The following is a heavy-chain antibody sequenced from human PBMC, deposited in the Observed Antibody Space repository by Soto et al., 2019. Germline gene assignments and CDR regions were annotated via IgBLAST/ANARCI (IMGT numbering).Heavy chain of an antibody. CDR3: ARDRHYGRFDY. D-gene: IGHD4-17*01. CDR1: GGSIISYY. Sequence: PSETLSLTCTVSGGSIISYYCSWIRQPPGKGLEWIGYIYYSGSTNYNPPLKSRVTISVDTSKNQFSLKLSSVTAADTAVYYCARDRHYGRFDYWGQGTLVTVSS. CDR2: IYYSGST. J-gene: IGHJ4*02. V-gene: IGHV4-59*01.